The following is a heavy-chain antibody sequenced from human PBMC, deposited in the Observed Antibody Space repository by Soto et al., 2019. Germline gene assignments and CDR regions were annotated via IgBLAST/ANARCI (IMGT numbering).Heavy chain of an antibody. CDR1: GGSISSGGYY. V-gene: IGHV4-31*03. CDR2: IYYSGST. Sequence: SETLSLTCTVSGGSISSGGYYWSWIRQHPGKGLEWIGYIYYSGSTYYNPSLKSRVTISVDTSKNQFSLKLSSVTAADTAVYYCARINGVLPNYYYGMDVWGQGTTVTVSS. J-gene: IGHJ6*02. CDR3: ARINGVLPNYYYGMDV. D-gene: IGHD2-8*01.